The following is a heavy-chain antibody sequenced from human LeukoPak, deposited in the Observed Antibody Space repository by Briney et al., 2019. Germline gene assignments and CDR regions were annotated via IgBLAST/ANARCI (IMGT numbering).Heavy chain of an antibody. D-gene: IGHD6-19*01. CDR1: GFTFSSYA. CDR2: IFGSGGST. Sequence: GGSLRLSCAASGFTFSSYAMYWARQAPGKGLEWVSGIFGSGGSTHYADSVKGRFTISRDNSKNTVYLQMNSLRAEDTAVYYCAKTTTGYSSGRFPGWPVDYWGQGTLVTVSS. CDR3: AKTTTGYSSGRFPGWPVDY. V-gene: IGHV3-23*01. J-gene: IGHJ4*02.